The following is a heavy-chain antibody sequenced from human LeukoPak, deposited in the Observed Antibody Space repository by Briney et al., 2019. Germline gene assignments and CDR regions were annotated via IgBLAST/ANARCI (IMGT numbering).Heavy chain of an antibody. CDR1: GYTFTSYG. D-gene: IGHD2-2*01. Sequence: ASVKVSCKASGYTFTSYGISWVRQAPGQGLEWMGGIIPIFGTANYAQKFQGRVTITADESTSTAYMELSSLRSEDTAVYYCATRVAYPTFDPWGQGTLVTVSS. V-gene: IGHV1-69*13. CDR3: ATRVAYPTFDP. J-gene: IGHJ5*02. CDR2: IIPIFGTA.